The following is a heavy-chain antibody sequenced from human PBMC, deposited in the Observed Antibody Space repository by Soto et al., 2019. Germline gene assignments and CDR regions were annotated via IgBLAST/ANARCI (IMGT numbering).Heavy chain of an antibody. J-gene: IGHJ4*02. D-gene: IGHD4-17*01. CDR1: GITFRSRA. Sequence: EQLLESGGDLVQPGGSLRLSCVASGITFRSRAMSWVRQAPGKGLEWVSLITDNGGSTYYADSVKGRFTISRDNTKNTLFLQMNSLRAEDTAVYYCAKERATTTAFDYWGQGALVTVSS. V-gene: IGHV3-23*01. CDR2: ITDNGGST. CDR3: AKERATTTAFDY.